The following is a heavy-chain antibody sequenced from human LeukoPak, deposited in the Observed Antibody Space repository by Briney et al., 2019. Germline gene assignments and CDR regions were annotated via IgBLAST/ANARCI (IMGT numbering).Heavy chain of an antibody. CDR2: INTDGSST. J-gene: IGHJ5*02. Sequence: GGSLRLSCTISGFTFSSYWMHWVRQAPGKGLVWVSRINTDGSSTSYADSVKGRFTISRDNAKNTLYLQMNSLRAEDTAVYYCARERIAAPNWFDPWGQGTLVTVSS. CDR3: ARERIAAPNWFDP. D-gene: IGHD6-6*01. CDR1: GFTFSSYW. V-gene: IGHV3-74*01.